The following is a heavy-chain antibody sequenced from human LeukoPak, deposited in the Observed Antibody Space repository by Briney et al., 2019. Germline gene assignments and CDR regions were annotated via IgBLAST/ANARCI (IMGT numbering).Heavy chain of an antibody. J-gene: IGHJ4*02. CDR1: GFTFSSYS. V-gene: IGHV3-48*04. Sequence: PGGSLGLSCAASGFTFSSYSMNWVRQAPGKGLEWVSYISSSSSSIYYADSVEGRFTISRDNAKNSLYLQMNSLRAEDTAVYYCARISPDRVDYWGQGTLVTVSS. D-gene: IGHD1-14*01. CDR3: ARISPDRVDY. CDR2: ISSSSSSI.